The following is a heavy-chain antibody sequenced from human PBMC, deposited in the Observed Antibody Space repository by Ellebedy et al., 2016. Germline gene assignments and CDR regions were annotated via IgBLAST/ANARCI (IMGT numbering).Heavy chain of an antibody. CDR1: GFTFSDYY. D-gene: IGHD5-12*01. Sequence: GGSLRLSXAASGFTFSDYYMSWIRQAPGKGLEWVAVIWYDESNKYYADSVKGRFTISRDNSKNTLYLQMNSLRAEDTAVYYCARDSSYESGAFDIWGQGTMVTVSS. J-gene: IGHJ3*02. CDR2: IWYDESNK. CDR3: ARDSSYESGAFDI. V-gene: IGHV3-33*08.